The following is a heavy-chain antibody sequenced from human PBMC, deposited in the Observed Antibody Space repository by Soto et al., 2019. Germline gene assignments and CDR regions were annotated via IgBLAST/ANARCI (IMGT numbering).Heavy chain of an antibody. D-gene: IGHD3-10*01. CDR2: INVYNGNT. J-gene: IGHJ5*02. CDR1: GYTFTNYG. CDR3: ARGVGSVSYYNQYNWFDP. V-gene: IGHV1-18*01. Sequence: QVQLVQSGGEVKKPGASVKVSCKASGYTFTNYGISWVRQAPGQGLEWMGWINVYNGNTKYAQKVQGRVTMTTDTSTSTAYRELRSLRSDDTAVYYCARGVGSVSYYNQYNWFDPWGQGTLVTVSS.